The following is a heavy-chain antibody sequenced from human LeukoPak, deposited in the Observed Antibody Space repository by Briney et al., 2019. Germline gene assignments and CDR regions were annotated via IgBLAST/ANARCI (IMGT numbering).Heavy chain of an antibody. CDR3: ARDGTFDN. J-gene: IGHJ4*02. Sequence: GGSLRLSCAASGFTFRNYWMHWIRQGPGKELVWVSRISGDGPTTHYADSTQGRFTISRDNAKNTLYLQMNSLRVEDTALYYCARDGTFDNWGQGTLVTVSS. V-gene: IGHV3-74*01. CDR2: ISGDGPTT. CDR1: GFTFRNYW. D-gene: IGHD6-13*01.